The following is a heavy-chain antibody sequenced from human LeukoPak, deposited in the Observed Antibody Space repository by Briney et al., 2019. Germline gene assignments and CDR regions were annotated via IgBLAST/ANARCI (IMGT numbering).Heavy chain of an antibody. D-gene: IGHD5-24*01. Sequence: PGGSLRLSCAASGFTFNTYAMNWVRQAPGKGLEWVSVIIGNGGDIHYAGSVRGRFTISRDNSQNTLYLQMNSLRVEDTAVYYCAKDRIPDGRYSIDFWGPGTLVTVSS. CDR1: GFTFNTYA. CDR3: AKDRIPDGRYSIDF. V-gene: IGHV3-23*01. CDR2: IIGNGGDI. J-gene: IGHJ4*02.